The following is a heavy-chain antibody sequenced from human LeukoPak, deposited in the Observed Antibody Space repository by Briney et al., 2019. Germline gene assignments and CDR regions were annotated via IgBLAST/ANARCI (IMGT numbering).Heavy chain of an antibody. CDR3: ARGSTYYDGNFDY. V-gene: IGHV3-21*01. Sequence: GGSLRLSCAASGFTFSSYSMNWVRQAPGKGLEWVSSISSSSSYIYYADSVKGRFTISRDNAKNSLYLQMNSLRAEDTAVYYCARGSTYYDGNFDYWGQGTLVTVSS. D-gene: IGHD3-22*01. J-gene: IGHJ4*02. CDR2: ISSSSSYI. CDR1: GFTFSSYS.